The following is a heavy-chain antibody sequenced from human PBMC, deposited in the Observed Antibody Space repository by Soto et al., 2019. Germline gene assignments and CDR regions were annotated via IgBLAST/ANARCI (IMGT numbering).Heavy chain of an antibody. Sequence: QVQLVESGGGVVQPGRSLRLSCAAAGFSFSTYGIHWVRQAPGKGLEWVAVISYEGITKYYADSMKGQFTISRDNSKNTLYLQMNNLRPEDTAVYYCARDLYLYGSGSTIDYWGQGTLVTVSS. J-gene: IGHJ4*02. CDR3: ARDLYLYGSGSTIDY. D-gene: IGHD3-10*01. CDR2: ISYEGITK. CDR1: GFSFSTYG. V-gene: IGHV3-30-3*01.